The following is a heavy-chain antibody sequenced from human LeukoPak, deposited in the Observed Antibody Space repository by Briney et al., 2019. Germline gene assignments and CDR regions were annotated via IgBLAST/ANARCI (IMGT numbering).Heavy chain of an antibody. Sequence: GGSLRLSCAASGFTFSSYSMNWVRQAPGKGLEWVSSISSSSSYIYYADSVKGRFTISRDNAKNSLYVQMNSLRAEDTAVYYCASPPFGELLSPFDYWGQGTLVTVSS. CDR3: ASPPFGELLSPFDY. J-gene: IGHJ4*02. CDR2: ISSSSSYI. D-gene: IGHD3-10*01. CDR1: GFTFSSYS. V-gene: IGHV3-21*01.